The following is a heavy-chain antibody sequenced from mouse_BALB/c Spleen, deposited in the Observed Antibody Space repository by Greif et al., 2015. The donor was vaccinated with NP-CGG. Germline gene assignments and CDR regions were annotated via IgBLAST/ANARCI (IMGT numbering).Heavy chain of an antibody. D-gene: IGHD2-3*01. CDR2: ISDGGSYT. V-gene: IGHV5-4*02. J-gene: IGHJ4*01. CDR1: GFTFSDYY. CDR3: ARGLLGATDY. Sequence: EVHLVESGGGLVRPGGSLKLSCAASGFTFSDYYMYWVRQTPEKRLEWVATISDGGSYTYYPDSVKGRFTISRDNAKNNLYLQMSSLKSEDTAMYYCARGLLGATDYWGQGTSVTVSS.